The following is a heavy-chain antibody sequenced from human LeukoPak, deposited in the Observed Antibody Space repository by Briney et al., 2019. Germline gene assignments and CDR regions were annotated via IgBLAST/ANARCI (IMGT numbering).Heavy chain of an antibody. CDR3: ARGVLPPSLDY. D-gene: IGHD1-14*01. CDR2: IDPKNGDT. CDR1: GYTFTGYW. Sequence: ASVKVSCKASGYTFTGYWIHWVRQAPQQGLEWMGWIDPKNGDTKYARKFHDRVAMTRDMSINTVYMELTRLTSDDTAVYFCARGVLPPSLDYWGQGALVTVSS. J-gene: IGHJ4*02. V-gene: IGHV1-2*02.